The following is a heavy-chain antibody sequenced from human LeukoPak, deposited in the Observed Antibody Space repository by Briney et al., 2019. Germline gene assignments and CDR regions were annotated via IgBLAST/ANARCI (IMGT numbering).Heavy chain of an antibody. V-gene: IGHV3-30*18. Sequence: PGGSLRLSCAVSGFTFTNYGMNWVRQAPGKGLEWVAVISYDGNSAFYADSVKGRFTISRDTFKNMVYLQMDSLRPEDTAVYYCAKPGISMIVVVTNFDHWGQGTLVTVSS. CDR2: ISYDGNSA. D-gene: IGHD3-22*01. CDR3: AKPGISMIVVVTNFDH. J-gene: IGHJ5*02. CDR1: GFTFTNYG.